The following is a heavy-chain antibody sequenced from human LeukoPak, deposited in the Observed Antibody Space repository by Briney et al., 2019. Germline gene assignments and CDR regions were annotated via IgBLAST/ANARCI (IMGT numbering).Heavy chain of an antibody. CDR3: ANTVGVTAFLAY. CDR2: ISGRDGNT. CDR1: GFTFSTYG. D-gene: IGHD2-21*02. V-gene: IGHV3-23*01. J-gene: IGHJ4*02. Sequence: GGSLRLSCAASGFTFSTYGMNWVRQAPGKGLEWVSAISGRDGNTYYADSVKGRFTISRGNSKNTLYLQMNSLRTEDTALYYCANTVGVTAFLAYWGQGTLVTVSS.